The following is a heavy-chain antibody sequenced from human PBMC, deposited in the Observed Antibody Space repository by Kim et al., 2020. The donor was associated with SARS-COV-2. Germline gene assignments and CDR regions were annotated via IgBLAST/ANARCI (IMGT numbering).Heavy chain of an antibody. CDR1: GFTFSSYS. CDR3: ARERDYYDSSGYYSDAFDI. CDR2: ISSSSYI. J-gene: IGHJ3*02. D-gene: IGHD3-22*01. V-gene: IGHV3-21*01. Sequence: GGSLRLSCAASGFTFSSYSMNWVRQAPGKGLEWVSSISSSSYIYYADSVKGRFTISRDNAKNSLYLQMNSLRAEDTAVYYCARERDYYDSSGYYSDAFDIWGQGTMVTVSS.